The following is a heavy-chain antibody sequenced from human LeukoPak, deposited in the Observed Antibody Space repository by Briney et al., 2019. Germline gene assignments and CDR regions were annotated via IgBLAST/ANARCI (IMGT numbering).Heavy chain of an antibody. CDR3: ARGNLERSPGTCWFDP. V-gene: IGHV4-34*01. D-gene: IGHD3-3*01. CDR1: GGSFHGYH. J-gene: IGHJ5*02. Sequence: PSETLSLTCAVYGGSFHGYHWSWIRQPPGKGLEWIGEINPSGSTNYNPSLKSRVTILVATSKNQFSLELSSVSAADTAVYYCARGNLERSPGTCWFDPWGQGTLVIVSS. CDR2: INPSGST.